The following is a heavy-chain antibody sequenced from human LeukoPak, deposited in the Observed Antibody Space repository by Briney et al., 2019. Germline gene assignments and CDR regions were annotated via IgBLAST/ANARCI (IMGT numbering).Heavy chain of an antibody. Sequence: PSETLSLTCTVSGGSISSSSYYWGWIRQPPGKGLEWIGSIYYSGSTYYNPSLKSRVTISVDTSKNQFSLKLSSVTAADTAVYYCARTNYDILTGYGHGYFDYRGQGTLVTVSS. CDR1: GGSISSSSYY. D-gene: IGHD3-9*01. CDR3: ARTNYDILTGYGHGYFDY. V-gene: IGHV4-39*01. J-gene: IGHJ4*02. CDR2: IYYSGST.